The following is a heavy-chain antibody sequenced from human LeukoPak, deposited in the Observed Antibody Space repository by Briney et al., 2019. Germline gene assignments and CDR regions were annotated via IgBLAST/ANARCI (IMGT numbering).Heavy chain of an antibody. CDR3: AGLTTVTNYFDY. J-gene: IGHJ4*02. CDR2: IYYSGST. D-gene: IGHD4-17*01. V-gene: IGHV4-59*01. Sequence: SETLSLTCTVSGGSLSSYYWSWIRQPPGKGLGWIGYIYYSGSTNYNPSLKSRVTISVDTSKNQFSLKLSSVTAADTAVYYCAGLTTVTNYFDYWGQGTLVTVSS. CDR1: GGSLSSYY.